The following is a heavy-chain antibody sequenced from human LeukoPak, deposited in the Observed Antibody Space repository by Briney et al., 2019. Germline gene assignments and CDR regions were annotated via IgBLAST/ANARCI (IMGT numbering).Heavy chain of an antibody. J-gene: IGHJ4*02. Sequence: SETLSLTCTVSGGSISSYYWSWIRQPAGKGLEWIGRIYTSGSTNYNPSLKSRVTMSVDTSKSQFSLKLSSVTAADTAVYYCASNTYYYGSGGKYYFDYWGQGTLVTVSS. CDR3: ASNTYYYGSGGKYYFDY. CDR2: IYTSGST. D-gene: IGHD3-10*01. CDR1: GGSISSYY. V-gene: IGHV4-4*07.